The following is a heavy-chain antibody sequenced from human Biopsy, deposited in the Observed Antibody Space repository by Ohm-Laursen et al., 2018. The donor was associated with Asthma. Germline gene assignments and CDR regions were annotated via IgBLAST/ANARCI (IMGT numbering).Heavy chain of an antibody. D-gene: IGHD3-10*01. Sequence: DSVKVSCKTSGYTFNSAGITWVRQAPGQGLEWMGGISVYNGNTKVAQKLQDRVTMITDTSTSTAYMELRSLRSDDTAVYFRARAADYSRYYGIDVWGQGTTVTVS. V-gene: IGHV1-18*01. J-gene: IGHJ6*02. CDR3: ARAADYSRYYGIDV. CDR1: GYTFNSAG. CDR2: ISVYNGNT.